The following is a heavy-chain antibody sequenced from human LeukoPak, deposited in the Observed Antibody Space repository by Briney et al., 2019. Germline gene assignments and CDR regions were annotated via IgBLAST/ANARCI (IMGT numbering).Heavy chain of an antibody. D-gene: IGHD6-13*01. J-gene: IGHJ4*02. CDR2: ISFDGSNK. V-gene: IGHV3-30*03. CDR1: GFTFSSYG. Sequence: GRSLRLSCAASGFTFSSYGMYWVRQAPGKGLEWVAVISFDGSNKYYADSVRGRFTVSRDNSKDTLYLQMNSLRAEDTAVYYCARERQLVLYDYWGQGTLVTVSS. CDR3: ARERQLVLYDY.